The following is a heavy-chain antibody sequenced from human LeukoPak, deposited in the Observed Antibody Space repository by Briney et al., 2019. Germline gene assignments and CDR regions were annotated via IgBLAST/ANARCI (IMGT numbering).Heavy chain of an antibody. CDR2: IGTAGDT. D-gene: IGHD3-9*01. J-gene: IGHJ4*02. V-gene: IGHV3-13*01. CDR1: GFTFSSYD. CDR3: ARGRGYDILTGYYATFDY. Sequence: GGSLRLSCAASGFTFSSYDMHWVRQATGKGLEWFSAIGTAGDTYYPGSVKGRFTISRENAKNSLYLQMNSLRAGDTAVYYCARGRGYDILTGYYATFDYWGQGTLVTVSS.